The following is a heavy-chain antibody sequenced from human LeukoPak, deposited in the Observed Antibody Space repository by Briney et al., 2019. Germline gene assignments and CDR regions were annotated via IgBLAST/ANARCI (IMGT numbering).Heavy chain of an antibody. D-gene: IGHD5-18*01. CDR1: GGSFSGYY. J-gene: IGHJ6*03. CDR2: TNHSGST. Sequence: SETLSLTCAVYGGSFSGYYWSWIRQPPGKGLEWIGETNHSGSTNYNPSLKSRVTISVDTSKNQFSLKLSSVTAADTAVYYCARGWIQLWYPSLSYYMDVWGKGTTVTVSS. CDR3: ARGWIQLWYPSLSYYMDV. V-gene: IGHV4-34*01.